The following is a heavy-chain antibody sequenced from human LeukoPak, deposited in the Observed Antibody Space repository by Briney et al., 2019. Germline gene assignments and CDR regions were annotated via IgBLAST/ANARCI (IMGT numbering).Heavy chain of an antibody. CDR2: ISYDESNK. V-gene: IGHV3-30*18. D-gene: IGHD3-22*01. CDR1: GFTFSSYG. Sequence: PGGSLRLSCAASGFTFSSYGMHWVRQAPGKGLEWVAVISYDESNKYYAVSVKGRFTISRDNSKNTLYLQMNSLRAEDTAVYYCAKEAVNYYDSSGYFDDAFDIWGQGTMVTVSS. CDR3: AKEAVNYYDSSGYFDDAFDI. J-gene: IGHJ3*02.